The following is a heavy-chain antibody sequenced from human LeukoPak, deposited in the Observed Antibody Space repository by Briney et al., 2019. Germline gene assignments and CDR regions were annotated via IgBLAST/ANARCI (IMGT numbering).Heavy chain of an antibody. Sequence: GGSLRLSCAGSGFTVSSNYMSWVRQAPGKGLEWVSIIYTSGGTYYADSVKGRFTISRDNSKNTLYLQMNSLRAEDTAVYYCARGGGNTRFDYWCQGTLVTVSS. CDR2: IYTSGGT. J-gene: IGHJ4*02. D-gene: IGHD3-10*01. V-gene: IGHV3-53*01. CDR1: GFTVSSNY. CDR3: ARGGGNTRFDY.